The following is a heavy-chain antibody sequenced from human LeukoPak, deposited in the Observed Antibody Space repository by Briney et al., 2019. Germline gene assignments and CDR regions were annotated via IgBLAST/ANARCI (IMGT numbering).Heavy chain of an antibody. Sequence: PGGSLRLSCAASGFSFSGYWMTWVRQAPGKGLEWVANIKQDGSETSYVTSVRGRFTISRDNAKNSLYLQMSSLRAEDTAVYYCATDRGWRTSGYYLYYFEYWGQGTLVTFSS. CDR2: IKQDGSET. CDR1: GFSFSGYW. D-gene: IGHD3-3*01. CDR3: ATDRGWRTSGYYLYYFEY. V-gene: IGHV3-7*01. J-gene: IGHJ4*02.